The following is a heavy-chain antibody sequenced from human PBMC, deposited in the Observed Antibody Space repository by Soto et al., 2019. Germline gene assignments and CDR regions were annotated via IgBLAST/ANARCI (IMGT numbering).Heavy chain of an antibody. V-gene: IGHV4-34*01. CDR1: GGYFSGYY. CDR3: ASSYYGSGSYYNDY. Sequence: EPLSHTYAVYGGYFSGYYWSWIRKPPGKGLEWIGEINHSGSTNYNPSLKSRVTISVDTSKNQFSLKLSSVTAADTAVYYCASSYYGSGSYYNDYWGQGTLVTVSS. CDR2: INHSGST. J-gene: IGHJ4*02. D-gene: IGHD3-10*01.